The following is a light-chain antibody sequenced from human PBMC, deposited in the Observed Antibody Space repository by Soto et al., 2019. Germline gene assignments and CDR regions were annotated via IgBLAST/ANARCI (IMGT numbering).Light chain of an antibody. CDR2: GAS. Sequence: IVLTQSPATLSASPCDRATLSCLASQSVSTYLAWFQHKPGQAPRLLIYGASSRATGIPARFSGSGSGTDFTLTISRLEPEDFAVYYCQQYGSSPETFGQGTKVDIK. V-gene: IGKV3-20*01. J-gene: IGKJ1*01. CDR3: QQYGSSPET. CDR1: QSVSTY.